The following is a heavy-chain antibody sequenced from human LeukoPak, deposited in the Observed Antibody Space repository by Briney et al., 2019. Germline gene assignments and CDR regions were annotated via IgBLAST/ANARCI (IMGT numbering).Heavy chain of an antibody. J-gene: IGHJ4*02. CDR2: INPNSGGT. D-gene: IGHD3-10*01. CDR3: ARPGGTLLWFGEKYFDY. Sequence: ASVKVSCKASGYTFTGYYMHWVRQAPGQGLEWMGWINPNSGGTNYAQKFQGRVTMTRDTSISTAYMELSRLRSDDTAVYYCARPGGTLLWFGEKYFDYWGQGTLVTVSS. V-gene: IGHV1-2*02. CDR1: GYTFTGYY.